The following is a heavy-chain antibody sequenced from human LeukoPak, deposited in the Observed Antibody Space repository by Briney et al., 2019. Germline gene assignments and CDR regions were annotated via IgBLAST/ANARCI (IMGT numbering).Heavy chain of an antibody. CDR2: IYHSGST. CDR3: ARATGYYLQPFDY. CDR1: GDSVSSGNW. D-gene: IGHD3-9*01. Sequence: SETLSLTCAVSGDSVSSGNWWSWVRQPPGKGLEWIGEIYHSGSTYHNPSLKSRVTISVDRSKNQFSLKLSSVTAADTAVYYCARATGYYLQPFDYWGQGTLVTVSS. V-gene: IGHV4-4*02. J-gene: IGHJ4*02.